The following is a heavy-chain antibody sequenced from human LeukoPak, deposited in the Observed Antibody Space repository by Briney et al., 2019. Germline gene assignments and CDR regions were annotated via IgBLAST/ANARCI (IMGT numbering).Heavy chain of an antibody. CDR2: MNPNSGNT. V-gene: IGHV1-8*01. J-gene: IGHJ6*02. CDR3: ARGQNWSGYYIAYYYYGMDV. CDR1: GYTFTSYD. Sequence: ASVKVSCKASGYTFTSYDINWVRQATGQGLEWMGWMNPNSGNTGYAQRFQGRVTMTRNTSISTAYMELNSLRSEDTAVYYCARGQNWSGYYIAYYYYGMDVWGQGTTATVS. D-gene: IGHD3-3*01.